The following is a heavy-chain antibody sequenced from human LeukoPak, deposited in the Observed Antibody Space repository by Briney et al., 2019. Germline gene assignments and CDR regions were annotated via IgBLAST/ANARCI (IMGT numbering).Heavy chain of an antibody. J-gene: IGHJ4*02. V-gene: IGHV3-48*01. CDR3: ARARDWRNYFFDY. CDR2: ISSTSGTI. CDR1: GFTFSSYS. D-gene: IGHD5-24*01. Sequence: GVSLRLSCAASGFTFSSYSMNWVRQAPGKGLEWVSYISSTSGTIHYADSVRGRFTISRDNAQNSLYLQMNSLRAEDTAVYYCARARDWRNYFFDYWGQGTLVTVSS.